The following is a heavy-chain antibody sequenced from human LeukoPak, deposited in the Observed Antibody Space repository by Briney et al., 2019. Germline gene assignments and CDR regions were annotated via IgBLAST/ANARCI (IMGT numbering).Heavy chain of an antibody. J-gene: IGHJ4*02. CDR2: IYITGIT. V-gene: IGHV4-31*03. Sequence: SETLSLTCTVSGGSISSGGHYWSWIRQHPGKGLEWIGCIYITGITYYSPSLKRRVIISVDSSENQLSLKLSSVTAADTAVYYCAGGFDSSKMGYWGQGTLVTVSS. CDR3: AGGFDSSKMGY. D-gene: IGHD6-13*01. CDR1: GGSISSGGHY.